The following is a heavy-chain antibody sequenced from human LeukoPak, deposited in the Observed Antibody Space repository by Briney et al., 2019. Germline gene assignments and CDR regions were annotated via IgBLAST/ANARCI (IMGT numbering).Heavy chain of an antibody. V-gene: IGHV1-18*01. CDR2: ICAYNGNT. J-gene: IGHJ6*03. Sequence: ASVKVSCKASGYTFTSYGISWVRQAPGQGLEWMGWICAYNGNTNYAQKLQGRVTMTTDTSTSTAYRELRSLRSDDTAVYYCARYVAVAGTGLVNYYYMDVWGKGTTVTVSS. CDR1: GYTFTSYG. D-gene: IGHD6-19*01. CDR3: ARYVAVAGTGLVNYYYMDV.